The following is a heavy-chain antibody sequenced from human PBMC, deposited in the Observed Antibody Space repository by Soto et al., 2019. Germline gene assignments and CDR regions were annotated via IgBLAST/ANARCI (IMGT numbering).Heavy chain of an antibody. CDR3: ARGNYGDYRHCFDS. D-gene: IGHD4-17*01. CDR1: GGSICSGNYY. J-gene: IGHJ4*02. Sequence: QVQLQASAPGLVKPPQTLSLTCTVSGGSICSGNYYWTCIRQPQGKGLGWIGNISCSGSASYNPSLQRPVTISVETSKSQSSRKLSSVTAADTAVYYCARGNYGDYRHCFDSWGQGTLFTVSA. V-gene: IGHV4-31*01. CDR2: ISCSGSA.